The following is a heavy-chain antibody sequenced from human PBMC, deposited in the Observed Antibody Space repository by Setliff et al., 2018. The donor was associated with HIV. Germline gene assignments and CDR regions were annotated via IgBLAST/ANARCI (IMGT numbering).Heavy chain of an antibody. CDR2: IENKAGNFAT. J-gene: IGHJ6*03. D-gene: IGHD3-10*01. Sequence: PGGSLRLSCAASGFTFSASPMHWVRQAPGKGLEWVGRIENKAGNFATVRAPSVTGRFTISRDDSKNSLYLQMNSLKTEDTAVYYCTRGRLLWSGSYYYYYMDVWGKGTTVTVSS. CDR3: TRGRLLWSGSYYYYYMDV. CDR1: GFTFSASP. V-gene: IGHV3-73*01.